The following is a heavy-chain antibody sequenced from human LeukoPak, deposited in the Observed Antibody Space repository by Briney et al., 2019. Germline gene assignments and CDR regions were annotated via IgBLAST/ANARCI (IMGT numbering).Heavy chain of an antibody. CDR2: ISAYNGNT. Sequence: ASVKVSCKASGYTFTSYGISWVRQAPGQGLEWMGWISAYNGNTNYAQKLQGRVTMTTDTSTSTAYMELRSLRSDDTAVYYCARDRTYYCDSSGPFECWGQGTLVTVPS. D-gene: IGHD3-22*01. V-gene: IGHV1-18*01. J-gene: IGHJ4*02. CDR1: GYTFTSYG. CDR3: ARDRTYYCDSSGPFEC.